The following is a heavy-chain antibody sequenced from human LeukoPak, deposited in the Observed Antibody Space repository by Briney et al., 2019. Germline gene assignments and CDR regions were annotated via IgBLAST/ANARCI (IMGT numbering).Heavy chain of an antibody. J-gene: IGHJ6*02. Sequence: ETLSLTCTVSGGSISSYYWSWIRQPAGKGLEWIGRIYTSGSTNYNPSLKSRVTMSVDTFKNQFSLKLSSVTAADTAVYYCARDTAVAGPNYYYYGVDVWGQGTTVTVSS. D-gene: IGHD6-19*01. CDR3: ARDTAVAGPNYYYYGVDV. CDR2: IYTSGST. V-gene: IGHV4-4*07. CDR1: GGSISSYY.